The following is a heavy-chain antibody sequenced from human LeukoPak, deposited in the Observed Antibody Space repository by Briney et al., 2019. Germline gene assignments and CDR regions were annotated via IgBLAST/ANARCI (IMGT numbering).Heavy chain of an antibody. CDR1: GFNFNIYA. CDR2: ITGTTRST. V-gene: IGHV3-23*01. D-gene: IGHD4-23*01. Sequence: QTGGSLRLSCAGSGFNFNIYAMHWVRQAPGKGLEWVSTITGTTRSTSYADSVKGRFTISRDNSKGTLHLQMNSLRVEDTAMYYCAKDPNGDYVGAFDFWGQGTLVSVSS. J-gene: IGHJ3*01. CDR3: AKDPNGDYVGAFDF.